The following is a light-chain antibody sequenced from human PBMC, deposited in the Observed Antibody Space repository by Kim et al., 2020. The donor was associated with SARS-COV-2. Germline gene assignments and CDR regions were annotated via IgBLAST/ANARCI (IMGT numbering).Light chain of an antibody. Sequence: GKSVTIACIGSTSDIGNYNLVSWYQQSPGTAPKLLIYEVTKRPSGVPDRFSGSKSDNTASLTISGLQPEDEADYSCFSFTNSGSFVFGTGTKVTVL. CDR2: EVT. J-gene: IGLJ1*01. CDR3: FSFTNSGSFV. V-gene: IGLV2-18*02. CDR1: TSDIGNYNL.